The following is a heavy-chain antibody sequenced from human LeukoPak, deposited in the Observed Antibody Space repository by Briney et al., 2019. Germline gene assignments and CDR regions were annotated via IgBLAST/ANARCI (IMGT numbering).Heavy chain of an antibody. CDR1: EFSFSTFW. J-gene: IGHJ4*02. CDR3: TTGSPRTVTTN. D-gene: IGHD4-17*01. CDR2: INGDGSTT. V-gene: IGHV3-74*01. Sequence: PGGSLRLSCAASEFSFSTFWMHWVRQAPGKGLVWVSRINGDGSTTNYADSVKGRFTISRDNAKNTLYLQMNSLKTEDTAVYYCTTGSPRTVTTNWGQGTLVTVSS.